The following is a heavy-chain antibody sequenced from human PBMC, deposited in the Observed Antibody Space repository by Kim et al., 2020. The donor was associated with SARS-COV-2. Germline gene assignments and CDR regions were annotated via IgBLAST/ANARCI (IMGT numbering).Heavy chain of an antibody. Sequence: SETLSLTCAVYGGSFSGYYWSWIRQPPGKGLEWIGEINHSGSTNYNPSLKSRVTISVDTSKNQFSLKLSSVTAADTAVYYCASGYSSSWDYWGQGTLVT. CDR3: ASGYSSSWDY. CDR1: GGSFSGYY. CDR2: INHSGST. J-gene: IGHJ4*02. D-gene: IGHD6-13*01. V-gene: IGHV4-34*01.